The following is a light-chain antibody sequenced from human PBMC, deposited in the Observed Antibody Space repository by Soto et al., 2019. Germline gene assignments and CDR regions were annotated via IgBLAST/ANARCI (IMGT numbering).Light chain of an antibody. V-gene: IGKV3-11*01. J-gene: IGKJ4*01. CDR1: QILTNY. CDR2: EVS. CDR3: QQRSNWPLT. Sequence: EIVLTQSPATLSLSPGERATLSCRASQILTNYLNWYQQKPGQAPRLLIYEVSNRATGIPARFSGSGSGTDFTLTISSLGPEDFAVYYCQQRSNWPLTFGGGPRWRSN.